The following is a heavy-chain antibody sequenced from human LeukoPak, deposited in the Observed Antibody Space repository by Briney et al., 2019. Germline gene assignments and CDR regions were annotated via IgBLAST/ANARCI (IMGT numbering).Heavy chain of an antibody. D-gene: IGHD4-11*01. CDR2: INPGNGNT. J-gene: IGHJ4*02. CDR1: GYTLTSYA. Sequence: ASVKVSCKASGYTLTSYAMHWVRQAPGQGLEWMEWINPGNGNTQHSQRFKGRVTITRDTSASTAYMELSSLTSEDTAMYYCARGKATVTSFSFDYWGQGILVTVSS. V-gene: IGHV1-3*01. CDR3: ARGKATVTSFSFDY.